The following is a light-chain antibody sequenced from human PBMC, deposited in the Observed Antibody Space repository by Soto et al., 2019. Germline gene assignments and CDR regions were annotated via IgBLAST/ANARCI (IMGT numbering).Light chain of an antibody. Sequence: QSVLTQPASVSGSPGQSIAISRTGTSSDVGGYSYVSWYQQQPGKAPKLVISDVSNRPSGVSDRFSGSKSGNTASLTISGLQTEDEADYYCASYTTSSTYVFGTGTKLTVL. CDR2: DVS. J-gene: IGLJ1*01. V-gene: IGLV2-14*01. CDR1: SSDVGGYSY. CDR3: ASYTTSSTYV.